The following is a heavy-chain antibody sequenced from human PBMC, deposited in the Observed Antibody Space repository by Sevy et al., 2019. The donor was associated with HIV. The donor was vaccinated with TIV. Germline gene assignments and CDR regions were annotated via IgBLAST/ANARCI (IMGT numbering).Heavy chain of an antibody. Sequence: GGSLRLSCAASGFTLSSYGMHWVRQAPGKGLEWVAVIRYDGSNKYYADSVKGRFTISRDNSKNTLYLQMNSLRAEDTAGYYCARDRLGITISAGWGGGMDVWGQGTTVTVSS. D-gene: IGHD3-3*01. J-gene: IGHJ6*02. CDR1: GFTLSSYG. V-gene: IGHV3-33*01. CDR2: IRYDGSNK. CDR3: ARDRLGITISAGWGGGMDV.